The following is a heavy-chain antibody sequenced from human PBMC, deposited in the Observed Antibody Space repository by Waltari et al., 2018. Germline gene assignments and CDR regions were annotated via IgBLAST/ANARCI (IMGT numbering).Heavy chain of an antibody. Sequence: QVQLQQWGAGLLKPSETLSLTCAVYGGSFSGYYLSWLRQPPGTGLEWIGEINHSGSTNYNPSLNSRVSISVDTSKNQFSRKLSSVTAADTAVYYCARERPPPGFLEWFTDYYYGMDVWGQGTTVTVSS. D-gene: IGHD3-3*01. CDR3: ARERPPPGFLEWFTDYYYGMDV. CDR1: GGSFSGYY. CDR2: INHSGST. V-gene: IGHV4-34*01. J-gene: IGHJ6*02.